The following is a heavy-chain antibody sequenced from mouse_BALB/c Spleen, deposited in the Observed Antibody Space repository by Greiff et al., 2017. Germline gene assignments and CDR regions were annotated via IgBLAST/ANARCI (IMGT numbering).Heavy chain of an antibody. Sequence: QVQLQQSAAELARPGASVKMSCKASGYTFTSYTMHWVNQRPGQGLEWIGYINPSSGYTEYNQKFKDKTTLTADKSSSTAYMQLSSLTSEDSAVYYCARAWDYAMDDWGQGTSVTVSS. CDR2: INPSSGYT. CDR3: ARAWDYAMDD. V-gene: IGHV1-4*02. J-gene: IGHJ4*01. D-gene: IGHD4-1*01. CDR1: GYTFTSYT.